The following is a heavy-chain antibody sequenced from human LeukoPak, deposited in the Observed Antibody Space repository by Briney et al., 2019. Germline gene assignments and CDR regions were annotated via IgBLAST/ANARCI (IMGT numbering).Heavy chain of an antibody. Sequence: SETLSLTCAVSGGSISSCGYSWSWIRQPPGNGLEWIGYIYHSGSTYYNPSLNRLVTISVDRSKNQFSLKLSSVTAADTAVYYCVRDGSGSYYASSDAFDIWGQGTMVTVSS. J-gene: IGHJ3*02. CDR3: VRDGSGSYYASSDAFDI. V-gene: IGHV4-30-2*01. D-gene: IGHD3-10*01. CDR2: IYHSGST. CDR1: GGSISSCGYS.